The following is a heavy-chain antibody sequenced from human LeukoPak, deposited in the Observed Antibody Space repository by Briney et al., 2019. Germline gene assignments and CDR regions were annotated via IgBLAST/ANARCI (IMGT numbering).Heavy chain of an antibody. D-gene: IGHD5-18*01. CDR3: ARQADTAMLIWSFTDY. CDR2: INWNGDST. V-gene: IGHV3-20*04. J-gene: IGHJ4*02. CDR1: GFTFDDYG. Sequence: GGSLRLSCAASGFTFDDYGMSWVRQAPGKGLEWVSGINWNGDSTGYADSVKGRFTISRDNAKNSLYLQMNSLRAEDTALYYCARQADTAMLIWSFTDYWGQGTLVTVSS.